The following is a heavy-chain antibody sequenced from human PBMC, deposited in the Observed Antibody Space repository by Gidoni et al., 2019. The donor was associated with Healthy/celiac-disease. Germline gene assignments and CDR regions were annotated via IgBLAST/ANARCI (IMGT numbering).Heavy chain of an antibody. D-gene: IGHD2-2*03. CDR3: ARGPGYCSSTSCLDDTNYYYYYMDV. CDR2: INTNSGGT. V-gene: IGHV1-2*02. Sequence: QVQLVPSGADVKMPGASVKVSCKASGYTFPGYSMQCVRQAPGQGLEWMGWINTNSGGTNNAQKLQGRVTMTRDTSISTAYMELSRLGSDDTAVYYGARGPGYCSSTSCLDDTNYYYYYMDVWGKGTTVTVSS. CDR1: GYTFPGYS. J-gene: IGHJ6*03.